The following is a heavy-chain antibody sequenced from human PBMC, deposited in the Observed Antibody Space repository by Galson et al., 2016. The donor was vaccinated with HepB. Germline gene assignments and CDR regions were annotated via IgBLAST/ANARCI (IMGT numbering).Heavy chain of an antibody. D-gene: IGHD3-10*01. CDR2: MYYRGNT. J-gene: IGHJ4*02. CDR3: AFSLRGLQIIG. CDR1: GGSITSYY. V-gene: IGHV4-59*01. Sequence: SETLSLTCSVSGGSITSYYWSWIRQPPGKGLEWIGYMYYRGNTNSKSSLKSRVTMSVETSKNQFSLKLRSVTAADTAVYYCAFSLRGLQIIGWGQGTLVTVSS.